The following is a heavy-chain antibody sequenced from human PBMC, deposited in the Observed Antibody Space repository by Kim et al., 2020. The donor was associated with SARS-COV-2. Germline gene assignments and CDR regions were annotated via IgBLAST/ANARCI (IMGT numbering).Heavy chain of an antibody. CDR2: IIPIFGTA. CDR1: GGTFSSYA. J-gene: IGHJ5*02. CDR3: ARGAYCSGGSCYSGGWFDP. Sequence: SVKVSCKASGGTFSSYAISWVRQAPGQGLEWMGGIIPIFGTANYAQKFQGRVTITADESTSTAYMELSSLRSEDTAVYYCARGAYCSGGSCYSGGWFDPWGQGTLVTVSS. V-gene: IGHV1-69*13. D-gene: IGHD2-15*01.